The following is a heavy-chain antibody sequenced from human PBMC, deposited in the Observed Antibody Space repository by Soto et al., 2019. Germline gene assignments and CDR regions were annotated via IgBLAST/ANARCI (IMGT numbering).Heavy chain of an antibody. J-gene: IGHJ6*02. CDR2: ISPYSGHT. V-gene: IGHV1-18*04. CDR3: ARDRCTTAKSYTHHLDV. CDR1: GYTFSSYG. Sequence: QGQLVESGGEVTKPGASVKVSCNSSGYTFSSYGISWVRQAPGQGLEWMGWISPYSGHTKEAPKVQGRITQTTETSTGTAYMELRSLASDDTAVYYCARDRCTTAKSYTHHLDVWGQGTTVIVSS. D-gene: IGHD2-8*01.